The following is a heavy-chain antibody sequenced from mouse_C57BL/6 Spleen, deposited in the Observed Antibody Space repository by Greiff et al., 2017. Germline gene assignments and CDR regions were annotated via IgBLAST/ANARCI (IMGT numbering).Heavy chain of an antibody. J-gene: IGHJ4*01. CDR1: GFTFSDYG. D-gene: IGHD2-4*01. CDR3: ARVDDYDGGVMDY. CDR2: ISSGSSTI. V-gene: IGHV5-17*01. Sequence: EVKVVESGGGLVKPGGSLKLSCAASGFTFSDYGMHWVRQAPEKGLEWVAYISSGSSTIYYADTVKGRFTISRDNAKNTLFLQMTSLRSEDTAMYYCARVDDYDGGVMDYWGQGTSVTVSS.